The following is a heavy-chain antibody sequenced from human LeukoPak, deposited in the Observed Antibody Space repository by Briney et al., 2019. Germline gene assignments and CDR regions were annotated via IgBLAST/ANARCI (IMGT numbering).Heavy chain of an antibody. Sequence: PGRSLRLSCAASGFTSSNYALHWVRQAPGKGLEWVAVISHDDSVQYYPDSVKGRFTISRDHSKSTLYLQMNSLRSDDTAVYYCARDGQLDYWGQGTLVTVFS. J-gene: IGHJ4*02. V-gene: IGHV3-30*04. CDR1: GFTSSNYA. CDR2: ISHDDSVQ. CDR3: ARDGQLDY.